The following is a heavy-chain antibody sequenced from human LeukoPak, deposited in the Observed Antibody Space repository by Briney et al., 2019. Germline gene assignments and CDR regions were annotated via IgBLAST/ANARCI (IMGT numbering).Heavy chain of an antibody. CDR2: INPSGGST. V-gene: IGHV1-46*01. D-gene: IGHD3-10*01. J-gene: IGHJ3*02. CDR1: GYTFSSYY. Sequence: GASLKLSCKASGYTFSSYYMNWVRQAPGQGLEWMGIINPSGGSTSYAQKFQGRVTMTRDTSTSTVYMELSSLRSEDTAVYYCARCDYGSERPFDIWGQGTMVTVSS. CDR3: ARCDYGSERPFDI.